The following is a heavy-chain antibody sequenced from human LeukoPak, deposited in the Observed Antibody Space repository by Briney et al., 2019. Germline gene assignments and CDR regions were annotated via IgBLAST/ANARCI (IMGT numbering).Heavy chain of an antibody. V-gene: IGHV4-61*02. CDR1: GGSISSGSYY. CDR3: ARIKAVSGIPNGFDP. Sequence: SETLSLTCTVSGGSISSGSYYWSWIRQPAGKGLEWIGRIYTSGSTNYNPSLKSRVTISVDTSKNQFSLKLSSVTAADTAVYYCARIKAVSGIPNGFDPWGQGTLVAVSS. CDR2: IYTSGST. D-gene: IGHD6-19*01. J-gene: IGHJ5*02.